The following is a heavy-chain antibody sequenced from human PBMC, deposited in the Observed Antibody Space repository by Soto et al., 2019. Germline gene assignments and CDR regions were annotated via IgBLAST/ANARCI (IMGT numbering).Heavy chain of an antibody. CDR3: AKGRYSGYDYGDY. D-gene: IGHD5-12*01. V-gene: IGHV3-30*18. J-gene: IGHJ4*02. CDR2: ISYDGSNK. CDR1: GFTFSSYG. Sequence: QVQLVESGGGVVQPGRSLRLSCAASGFTFSSYGMHWVRQAPGKGLEWVGVISYDGSNKYYADSVKGRFSISRDNSRNTLYLQMNSLRAEDTAVYYCAKGRYSGYDYGDYWGQGTLVTVSS.